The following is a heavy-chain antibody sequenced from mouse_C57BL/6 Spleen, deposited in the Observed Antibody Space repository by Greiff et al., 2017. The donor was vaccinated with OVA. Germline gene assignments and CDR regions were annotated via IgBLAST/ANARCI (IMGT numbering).Heavy chain of an antibody. D-gene: IGHD1-1*01. V-gene: IGHV1-61*01. CDR2: IYPSDSET. CDR1: GYTFTSYW. CDR3: ARRGYYGSSGFDY. Sequence: QVQLQQPGAELVRPGSSVKLSCKASGYTFTSYWMDCVKQRPGQGLEWIGNIYPSDSETHYNQKFKDKATLTVDKSSSTAYMQLSSLTSEDSAVYYCARRGYYGSSGFDYWGQGTTLTVSS. J-gene: IGHJ2*01.